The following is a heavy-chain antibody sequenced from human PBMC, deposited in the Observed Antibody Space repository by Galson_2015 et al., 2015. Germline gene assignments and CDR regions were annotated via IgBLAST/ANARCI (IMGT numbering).Heavy chain of an antibody. CDR1: GFAFSTYG. J-gene: IGHJ4*02. Sequence: SLRLSCAASGFAFSTYGMHWVRQAPGKGLEWVAVISYDGSDKYYADSVKGRFTISRDNSKNTLYLQMNSLRADDTAVYYCARDRKGVPEIEYWGQGTLVTVSS. D-gene: IGHD1-14*01. V-gene: IGHV3-30*03. CDR2: ISYDGSDK. CDR3: ARDRKGVPEIEY.